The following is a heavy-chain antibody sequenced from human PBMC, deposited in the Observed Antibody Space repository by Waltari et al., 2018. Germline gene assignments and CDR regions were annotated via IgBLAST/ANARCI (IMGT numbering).Heavy chain of an antibody. D-gene: IGHD2-2*01. CDR2: INPNSGGT. CDR1: GYTFTGYY. CDR3: ARMNDCSSTSCYAEAFDI. J-gene: IGHJ3*02. Sequence: QVQLVQSGAEVKKPGASVKVSCKASGYTFTGYYMHWVRQAPGQGLEWMGRINPNSGGTNYAQKFQGRVTMTRDTSISTAYMELSRLRSDDTAVYYCARMNDCSSTSCYAEAFDIWGQGTMVTVSS. V-gene: IGHV1-2*06.